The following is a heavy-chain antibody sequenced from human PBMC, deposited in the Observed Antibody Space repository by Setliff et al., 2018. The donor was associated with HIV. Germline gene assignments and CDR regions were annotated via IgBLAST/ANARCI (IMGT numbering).Heavy chain of an antibody. V-gene: IGHV4-39*02. Sequence: PSETLSLTCTVYGASISNSNSYWGWIRQPPGKRLEWLGSVYQSGSTSYNPSLSSRLTISVDTSKNQVSLRLSSVTAADSGVYYCARGEPDTAMVNGRYYYGMDFWGQGTTVTVSS. J-gene: IGHJ6*02. CDR2: VYQSGST. D-gene: IGHD5-18*01. CDR1: GASISNSNSY. CDR3: ARGEPDTAMVNGRYYYGMDF.